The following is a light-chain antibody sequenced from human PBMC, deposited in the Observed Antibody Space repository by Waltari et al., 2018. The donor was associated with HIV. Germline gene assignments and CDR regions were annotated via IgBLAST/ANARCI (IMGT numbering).Light chain of an antibody. J-gene: IGLJ2*01. CDR1: SSDVGNYNL. CDR3: CSYAASRSVV. Sequence: QSALAQPASVSDSPGQSITISCTGTSSDVGNYNLVSGYQQHPGKIPTLIIYEVTNRASCVSNRVSCSKSGNTASLTISGLQAEDEAEYYCCSYAASRSVVFGGGTKLTVL. CDR2: EVT. V-gene: IGLV2-23*02.